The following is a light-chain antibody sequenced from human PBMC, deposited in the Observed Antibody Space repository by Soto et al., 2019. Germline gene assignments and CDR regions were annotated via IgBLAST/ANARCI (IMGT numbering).Light chain of an antibody. CDR1: SSDVGGYNY. CDR2: EVS. CDR3: SSYTTSTTYV. J-gene: IGLJ1*01. Sequence: QSVLTQPASVSGSPGQSITISCTGTSSDVGGYNYVSWYQQHPGKAPKLMIYEVSYRPSGVSHRFSGSKSGNTAPVTISGLQAEDEADYYCSSYTTSTTYVFGTGTKVTVL. V-gene: IGLV2-14*01.